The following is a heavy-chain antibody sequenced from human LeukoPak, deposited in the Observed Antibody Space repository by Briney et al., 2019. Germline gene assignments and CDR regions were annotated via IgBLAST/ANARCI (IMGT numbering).Heavy chain of an antibody. CDR2: ISSSSSYT. J-gene: IGHJ4*02. D-gene: IGHD6-13*01. CDR3: ASGSSSWYSVGD. Sequence: GSLRLSCAASGFTFSDYYMSWIRQAPGKGLEWVSYISSSSSYTNYADSVKGRFTISRDNAKNSQYPQMNSLRAEDTAVYYCASGSSSWYSVGDWGQGTLVTVSS. CDR1: GFTFSDYY. V-gene: IGHV3-11*03.